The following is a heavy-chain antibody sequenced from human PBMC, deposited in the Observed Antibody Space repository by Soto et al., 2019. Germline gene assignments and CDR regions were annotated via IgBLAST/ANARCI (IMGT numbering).Heavy chain of an antibody. J-gene: IGHJ5*02. CDR3: VRGSAPQA. CDR2: MYHSGST. Sequence: SETLSLTCAVYGGSFSGYYWSWIRQPPGKGLEWIGEMYHSGSTYYNPSLKSRVTISVDTSKNQLSLKLSSMTAADTAVYYCVRGSAPQAWGQGTLVTVSS. CDR1: GGSFSGYY. V-gene: IGHV4-34*01.